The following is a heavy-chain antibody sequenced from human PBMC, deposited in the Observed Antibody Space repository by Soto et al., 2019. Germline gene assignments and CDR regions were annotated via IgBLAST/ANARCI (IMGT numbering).Heavy chain of an antibody. D-gene: IGHD3-10*02. J-gene: IGHJ5*02. CDR3: AKDQWPDVRSYWFYP. CDR1: GYTFTSYG. CDR2: ISAYNGNT. Sequence: ASVKVSCKASGYTFTSYGISWVRQAPGQGLEWMGWISAYNGNTNYAQKLQGRVTMTTDTSTSTAYMELRSLRSDDTAVYYCAKDQWPDVRSYWFYPWGQGTLVTVSS. V-gene: IGHV1-18*01.